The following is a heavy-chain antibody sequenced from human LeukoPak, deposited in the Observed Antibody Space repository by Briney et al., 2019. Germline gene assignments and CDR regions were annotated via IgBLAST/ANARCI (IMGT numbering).Heavy chain of an antibody. J-gene: IGHJ4*02. Sequence: ASVKVSCKASGYAFTSYGISWVRQAPGQGLEWMGWISAYNGNTNYAQKLQGRVTMTTDTSTSTAYMELRSLRSDDTAVYYCARDPTVRYSSSWPFDYWGRGTLVTVSS. CDR2: ISAYNGNT. D-gene: IGHD6-13*01. V-gene: IGHV1-18*01. CDR1: GYAFTSYG. CDR3: ARDPTVRYSSSWPFDY.